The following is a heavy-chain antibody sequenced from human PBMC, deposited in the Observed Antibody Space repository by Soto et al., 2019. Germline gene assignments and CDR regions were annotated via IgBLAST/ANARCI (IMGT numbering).Heavy chain of an antibody. Sequence: ASVKVSCKASGYTFTGYYIHWVREAPGQGLEWMGWINPQTGGTSYAQKFQGGVTLSRDTSINTAYLELSRRTFDDAAVYFCARERYQVISDGMDVWGQGTTVTVSS. V-gene: IGHV1-2*02. CDR3: ARERYQVISDGMDV. CDR2: INPQTGGT. J-gene: IGHJ6*02. D-gene: IGHD2-2*01. CDR1: GYTFTGYY.